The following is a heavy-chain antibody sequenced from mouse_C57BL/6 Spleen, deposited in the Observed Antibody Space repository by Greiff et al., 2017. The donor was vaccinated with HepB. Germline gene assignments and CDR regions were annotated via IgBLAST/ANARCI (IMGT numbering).Heavy chain of an antibody. J-gene: IGHJ2*01. Sequence: QVQLQQPGAELVMPGASVKLSCKASGYTFTSYWMHWVKQRPGQGLEWIGEIDPSDSYTNYNQKFKGKSTLTVDKSSSTAYMQISSRTSEDSAVYYCARSLYDGYLLFDYWGQGTTLTVSS. D-gene: IGHD2-3*01. CDR3: ARSLYDGYLLFDY. V-gene: IGHV1-69*01. CDR1: GYTFTSYW. CDR2: IDPSDSYT.